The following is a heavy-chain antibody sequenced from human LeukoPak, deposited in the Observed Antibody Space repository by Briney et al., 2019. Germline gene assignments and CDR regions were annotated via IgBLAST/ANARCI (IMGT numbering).Heavy chain of an antibody. CDR2: IRQDGSEK. J-gene: IGHJ4*02. CDR3: ARALGSSSDY. Sequence: GGSLRLSCAASGFTVSNNYMSWVRQAPGKGLEWVANIRQDGSEKYYVDSVKGRFTISRDDAKNSLYLQMNSLRAEDTAVYYCARALGSSSDYWGQGTLVTVSS. CDR1: GFTVSNNY. V-gene: IGHV3-7*01. D-gene: IGHD6-6*01.